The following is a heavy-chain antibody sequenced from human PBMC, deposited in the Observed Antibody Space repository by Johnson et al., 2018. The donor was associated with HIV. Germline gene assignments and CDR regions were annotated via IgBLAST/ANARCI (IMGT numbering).Heavy chain of an antibody. D-gene: IGHD5-24*01. CDR2: INWNGGST. V-gene: IGHV3-20*04. CDR3: ARAGDGYTQTGQINDAFDS. Sequence: VQLMESGGGVVRPGGSLRLSCAASGFTFDDYGMTWVRQAPGKGLEWVSGINWNGGSTGYADSVKGRFTISRDNAKNSLYLQMNNLRAEDTALYYCARAGDGYTQTGQINDAFDSWGQGAMVTVSS. J-gene: IGHJ3*02. CDR1: GFTFDDYG.